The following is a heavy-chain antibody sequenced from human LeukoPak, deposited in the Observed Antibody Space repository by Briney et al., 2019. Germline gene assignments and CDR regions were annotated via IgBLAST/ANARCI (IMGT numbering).Heavy chain of an antibody. D-gene: IGHD6-13*01. V-gene: IGHV3-23*01. CDR2: IYPSGGEI. Sequence: GGSLRLSCAASGFTFSTFAMIWVRQPPGKGLEWVSSIYPSGGEIHYADSVRGRFTISRDNSKSTLSLQMNSLRAEDTAVYYCARDRGAAAGYFDYWGQGTLVTVSS. CDR3: ARDRGAAAGYFDY. J-gene: IGHJ4*02. CDR1: GFTFSTFA.